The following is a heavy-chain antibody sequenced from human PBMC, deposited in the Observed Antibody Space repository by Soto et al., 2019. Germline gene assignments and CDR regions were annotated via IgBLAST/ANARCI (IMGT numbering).Heavy chain of an antibody. CDR1: GGSISSSNW. V-gene: IGHV4-4*02. CDR2: IYHSGST. D-gene: IGHD6-6*01. J-gene: IGHJ4*02. Sequence: PSETLSLTCAVSGGSISSSNWWSWVRQPPGKGLEWIGEIYHSGSTNYNPSLKSRVTISVDKSKNQFSLKLSSVTAADTAVYYCARFGTTSSSYYFDYWGQGTLVTSPQ. CDR3: ARFGTTSSSYYFDY.